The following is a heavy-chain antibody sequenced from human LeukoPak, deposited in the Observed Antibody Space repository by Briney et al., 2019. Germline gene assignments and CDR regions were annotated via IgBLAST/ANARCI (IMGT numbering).Heavy chain of an antibody. CDR1: GFTVSSNY. Sequence: GGSLRLSCAASGFTVSSNYMSRVRQAPGKGLEWVSVIYSGGSTYYADSVKGRFTISRDNSKNTLYLQMNSLRAEDTAVYYCARGPATARYSSSWTNWGQGTLVTVSS. J-gene: IGHJ4*02. V-gene: IGHV3-53*01. CDR3: ARGPATARYSSSWTN. CDR2: IYSGGST. D-gene: IGHD6-13*01.